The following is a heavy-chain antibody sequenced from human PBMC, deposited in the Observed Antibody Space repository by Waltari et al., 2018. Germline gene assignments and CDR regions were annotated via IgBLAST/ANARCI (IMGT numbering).Heavy chain of an antibody. D-gene: IGHD3-22*01. J-gene: IGHJ4*02. Sequence: QLQLQESGPGLVKPSETLSITCTVSGGSISSSSYYWGWIRQPPGTGLAWIGSVYYRGTTDYDPSLKSRDTISVETSKNQFSLKLLSVTAADTAVYYCGKSYYDSSGCVDYWGQGTLVTGSS. CDR2: VYYRGTT. V-gene: IGHV4-39*01. CDR3: GKSYYDSSGCVDY. CDR1: GGSISSSSYY.